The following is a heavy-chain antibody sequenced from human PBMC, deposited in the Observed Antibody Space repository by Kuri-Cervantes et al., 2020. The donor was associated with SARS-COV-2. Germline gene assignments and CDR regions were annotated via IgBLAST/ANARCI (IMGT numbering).Heavy chain of an antibody. Sequence: ASVKVSCKASGYTFTSYAMHWVRQAPGQRLEWMGWSNAGNGNTKFSQEFQGRVTMTRDTSISTAYMELSRLRSDDTAVYYCARFPTIFGVVIIPGYNYGMDAWGQGTTVTVSS. V-gene: IGHV1-3*02. CDR2: SNAGNGNT. CDR3: ARFPTIFGVVIIPGYNYGMDA. J-gene: IGHJ6*02. CDR1: GYTFTSYA. D-gene: IGHD3-3*01.